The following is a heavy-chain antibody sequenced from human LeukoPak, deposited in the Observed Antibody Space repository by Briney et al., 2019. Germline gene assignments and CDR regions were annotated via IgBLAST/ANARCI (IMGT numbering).Heavy chain of an antibody. CDR3: GRARPYCSGGSCYAREYSAYYYYMDV. CDR1: GGSISSYY. J-gene: IGHJ6*03. Sequence: SESLSLTCAASGGSISSYYWSWIRQPAGKGLEWIGRIYTSGGTTYNASLVSRVTMSLDTSRNQFFLQLRSGPAADTAAYYCGRARPYCSGGSCYAREYSAYYYYMDVWGKGTTVTVSS. D-gene: IGHD2-15*01. V-gene: IGHV4-4*07. CDR2: IYTSGGT.